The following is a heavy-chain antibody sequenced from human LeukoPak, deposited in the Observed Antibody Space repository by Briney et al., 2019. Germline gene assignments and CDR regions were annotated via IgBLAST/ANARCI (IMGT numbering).Heavy chain of an antibody. CDR1: GYTFINYA. CDR2: INAGNGNT. J-gene: IGHJ5*02. D-gene: IGHD3-22*01. V-gene: IGHV1-3*01. Sequence: ASVKVSCKASGYTFINYAMHWVRQAPGQRLEWMGWINAGNGNTNYSQKFQGRVTITRDTSASTVYMELSSLRSENTAVYYCARNYFDSSAYSNWFDPWGQGSLVTVSS. CDR3: ARNYFDSSAYSNWFDP.